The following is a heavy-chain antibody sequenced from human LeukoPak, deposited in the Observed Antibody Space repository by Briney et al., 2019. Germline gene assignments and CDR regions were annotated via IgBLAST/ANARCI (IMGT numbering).Heavy chain of an antibody. D-gene: IGHD2-15*01. V-gene: IGHV3-66*01. CDR3: ARDHCSGGSCYSLFPYYYYGMDV. CDR2: IYAGGSI. CDR1: GFTVSSNY. Sequence: PGGSLRLSCAASGFTVSSNYISWVRQAPGQGLEWVSVIYAGGSIYYADSVKGRFTISRDNSKNTLYLQMNSLRAEDTAVYYCARDHCSGGSCYSLFPYYYYGMDVWGQGTTVTVSS. J-gene: IGHJ6*02.